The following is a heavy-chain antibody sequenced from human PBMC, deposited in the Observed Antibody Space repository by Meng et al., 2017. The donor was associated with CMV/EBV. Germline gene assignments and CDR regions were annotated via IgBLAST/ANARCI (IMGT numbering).Heavy chain of an antibody. CDR1: GYSISSGYY. D-gene: IGHD3-10*01. CDR3: ARARGRLWFGELSRGMDV. V-gene: IGHV4-38-2*02. CDR2: INHSGST. Sequence: SETLSLTCTVSGYSISSGYYWGWIRQPPGKGLEWIGEINHSGSTNYNPSLKSRVTISVDTSKNQFSLKLSSVTAADTAVYYCARARGRLWFGELSRGMDVWGQGTTVTVSS. J-gene: IGHJ6*02.